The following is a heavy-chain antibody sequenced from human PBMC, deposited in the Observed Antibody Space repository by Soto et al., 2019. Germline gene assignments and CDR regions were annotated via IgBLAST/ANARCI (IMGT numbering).Heavy chain of an antibody. D-gene: IGHD6-13*01. CDR1: GFTFSSYG. Sequence: QVQLVESGGGVVQPGRSLRLSCAASGFTFSSYGMHWVRQAPGKGLEWVAVIWYDGSNKYYADSVKGRFTISRDNSKNTLYLQMNSLRAEDTAVYYCARDASIAAAGLPYYFDYWGQGTLVTVSS. CDR2: IWYDGSNK. CDR3: ARDASIAAAGLPYYFDY. J-gene: IGHJ4*02. V-gene: IGHV3-33*01.